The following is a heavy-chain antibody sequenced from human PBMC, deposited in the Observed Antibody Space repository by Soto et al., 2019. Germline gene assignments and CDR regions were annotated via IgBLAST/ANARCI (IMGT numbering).Heavy chain of an antibody. Sequence: EEHLVESGGNLVQSGGSLRLSCAASGFGFNTYWMHWVRQAPGKGLLWVSRIKFDGTTTYYADSVKGRFTISRDDAKNTLYLQMNGLSVDDTAVYYCARVAKNIYAMDVWGQGTTVTVSS. J-gene: IGHJ6*02. D-gene: IGHD3-16*01. CDR3: ARVAKNIYAMDV. V-gene: IGHV3-74*01. CDR1: GFGFNTYW. CDR2: IKFDGTTT.